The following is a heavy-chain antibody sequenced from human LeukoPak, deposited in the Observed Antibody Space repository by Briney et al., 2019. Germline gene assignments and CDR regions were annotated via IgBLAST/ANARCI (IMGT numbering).Heavy chain of an antibody. V-gene: IGHV3-15*01. D-gene: IGHD4-11*01. Sequence: GGSLRLSCAASGFTFSNAWMSWVRQAPGKGLEWVGRIKIKTDGGTTDYAAPVKGRFSISRDDSKNTLYLQMNSLKTEDTAIYYCTTAMKNTVTTVHYWGQGTLVTVSS. CDR1: GFTFSNAW. CDR3: TTAMKNTVTTVHY. CDR2: IKIKTDGGTT. J-gene: IGHJ4*02.